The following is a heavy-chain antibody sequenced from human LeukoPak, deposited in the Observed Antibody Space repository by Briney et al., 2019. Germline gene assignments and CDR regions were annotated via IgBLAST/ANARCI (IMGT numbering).Heavy chain of an antibody. CDR3: ARGPGGSYIDAFDI. V-gene: IGHV3-48*02. D-gene: IGHD1-26*01. J-gene: IGHJ3*02. Sequence: PGGSPRLSCTTSGFTFSTYSMNWVRQAPGKGLEWISYISSSSSSIYYADSVRGRFTISRDNAKNSLYLQMNSLRDEDTAVYYCARGPGGSYIDAFDIWGQGTMVTVSS. CDR2: ISSSSSSI. CDR1: GFTFSTYS.